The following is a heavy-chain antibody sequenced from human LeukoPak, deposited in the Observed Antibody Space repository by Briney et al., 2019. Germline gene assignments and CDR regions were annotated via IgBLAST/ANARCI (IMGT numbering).Heavy chain of an antibody. J-gene: IGHJ4*02. Sequence: ASVKVSCTASRYTFTSYDINWVRQATGQGLEWMGWMNPNSGNTGYAQKFQGRVTMTRNTSISTAYMELSSLRSEDTAVYYCARVQDTRDFDYWGQGTLVTVSS. CDR3: ARVQDTRDFDY. V-gene: IGHV1-8*01. CDR1: RYTFTSYD. CDR2: MNPNSGNT. D-gene: IGHD2-2*01.